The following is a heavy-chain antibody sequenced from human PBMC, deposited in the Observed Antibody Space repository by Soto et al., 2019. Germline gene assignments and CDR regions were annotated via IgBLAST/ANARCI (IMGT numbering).Heavy chain of an antibody. Sequence: GGSLRLSCAASGFTFSSYGMHWVRQAPGKGLEWVAVIWYDGSNKYYADSVKRRFTISRDNYKNTLYLQMNSLRAEDTAVYYCARDEGITRGYSGYDSRRPYYYGMDVWGQGTTVTVSS. CDR1: GFTFSSYG. J-gene: IGHJ6*02. CDR2: IWYDGSNK. D-gene: IGHD5-12*01. CDR3: ARDEGITRGYSGYDSRRPYYYGMDV. V-gene: IGHV3-33*01.